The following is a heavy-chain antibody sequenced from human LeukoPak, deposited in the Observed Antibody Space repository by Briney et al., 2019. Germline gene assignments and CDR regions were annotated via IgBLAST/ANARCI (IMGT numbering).Heavy chain of an antibody. V-gene: IGHV3-49*04. CDR2: IRSKAYGGTT. CDR3: AELGITMIGGV. D-gene: IGHD3-10*02. Sequence: SLRLSCAASGFTFSSYVMHWVRQAPGKGLEWVGFIRSKAYGGTTKNAASVKGRFTISRDDSRSIAYLQMNSLRAEDTAVYYCAELGITMIGGVWGKGTTVTISS. CDR1: GFTFSSYV. J-gene: IGHJ6*04.